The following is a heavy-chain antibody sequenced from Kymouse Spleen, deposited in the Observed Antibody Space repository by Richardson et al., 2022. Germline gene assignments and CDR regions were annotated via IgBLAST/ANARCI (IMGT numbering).Heavy chain of an antibody. V-gene: IGHV3-9*01. CDR2: ISWNSGSI. J-gene: IGHJ6*02. Sequence: EVQLVESGGGLVQPGRSLRLSCAASGFTFDDYAMHWVRQAPGKGLEWVSGISWNSGSIGYADSVKGRFTISRDNAKNSLYLQMNSLRAEDTALYYCAKDIVGATEPWYYYGMDVWGQGTTVTVSS. CDR1: GFTFDDYA. CDR3: AKDIVGATEPWYYYGMDV. D-gene: IGHD1-26*01.